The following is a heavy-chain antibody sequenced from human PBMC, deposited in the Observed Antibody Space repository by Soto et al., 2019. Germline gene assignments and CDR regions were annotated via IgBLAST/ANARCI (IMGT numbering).Heavy chain of an antibody. J-gene: IGHJ4*02. D-gene: IGHD2-21*02. CDR2: IRSKAYGGTT. CDR1: GFTFGDYA. V-gene: IGHV3-49*04. Sequence: EVQLVESGGGLVQPGRSLRLSCTGSGFTFGDYAVTWVRQAPGKGLEWVGFIRSKAYGGTTEYAASVKGRFTISRDDSKSIAYLQMNSLKTEDTAVYYCTRGAYCGGDCYSGIDYWGQGTLVTVSS. CDR3: TRGAYCGGDCYSGIDY.